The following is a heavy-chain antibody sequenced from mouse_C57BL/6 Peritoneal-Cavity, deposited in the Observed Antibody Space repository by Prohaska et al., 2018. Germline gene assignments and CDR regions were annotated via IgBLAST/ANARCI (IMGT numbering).Heavy chain of an antibody. D-gene: IGHD1-1*01. CDR2: IRNKANGYKT. CDR1: AFTFTLYY. Sequence: ELKLVASGGVFVPPGGSLRLSCASSAFTFTLYYILYFRKPPGKALEWLGFIRNKANGYKTEYSASVKGRFTISRDNSQSILYLQRNALRADDSATYYCVRYYYGSSYAMAYSGQATLANVYS. CDR3: VRYYYGSSYAMAY. V-gene: IGHV7-3*01. J-gene: IGHJ4*01.